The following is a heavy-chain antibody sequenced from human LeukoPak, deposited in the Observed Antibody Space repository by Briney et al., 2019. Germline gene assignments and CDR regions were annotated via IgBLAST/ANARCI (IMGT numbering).Heavy chain of an antibody. V-gene: IGHV4-34*01. CDR1: GGSFSGYY. D-gene: IGHD1-26*01. Sequence: PSETLSLTCAVYGGSFSGYYWSWIRQPPGKGLEWIGEINHSGSTNYNPSLKSRVTISVDTSKNQFSLKLSSVTAADTAVYYCARRQRSGSYRGLFDYWGQGTLVTVSS. CDR2: INHSGST. J-gene: IGHJ4*02. CDR3: ARRQRSGSYRGLFDY.